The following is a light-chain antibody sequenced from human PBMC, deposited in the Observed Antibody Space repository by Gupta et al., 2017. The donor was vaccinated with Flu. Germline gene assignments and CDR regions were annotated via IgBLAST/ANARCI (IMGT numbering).Light chain of an antibody. CDR2: AAS. Sequence: DIQMTQSPSSLSASVGDRVTITCRASQSISSYLNWYQQKPGKAPKLLIYAASRGKSGVPSRFSGCGDDKDFTLTSSRRQYEACEDYYEQQSYSTLTFGRGTXVDIK. J-gene: IGKJ4*01. CDR3: QQSYSTLT. CDR1: QSISSY. V-gene: IGKV1-39*01.